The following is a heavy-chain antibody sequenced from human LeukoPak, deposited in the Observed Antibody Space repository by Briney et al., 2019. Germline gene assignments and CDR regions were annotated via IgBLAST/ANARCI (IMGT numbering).Heavy chain of an antibody. CDR2: IRSKAYGGTT. CDR3: TRAPYYGSGSYSLDY. Sequence: GGSLRLSCKASGFTFGDYAMSWVRQAPGKGLEWVGFIRSKAYGGTTEYAASVKGRFTISRDDSKSIAYLQMNSLKTEDTAVYYCTRAPYYGSGSYSLDYWGQGTLVTVSS. J-gene: IGHJ4*02. D-gene: IGHD3-10*01. CDR1: GFTFGDYA. V-gene: IGHV3-49*04.